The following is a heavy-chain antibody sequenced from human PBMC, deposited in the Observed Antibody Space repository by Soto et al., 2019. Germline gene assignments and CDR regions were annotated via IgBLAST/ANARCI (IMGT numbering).Heavy chain of an antibody. CDR1: GGSISSGGYY. CDR3: ARGRDGYNWRFDP. V-gene: IGHV4-31*03. D-gene: IGHD5-12*01. J-gene: IGHJ5*02. CDR2: IYYSGST. Sequence: SETLSLTCTVSGGSISSGGYYWSWIRQHPGKGLEWIGYIYYSGSTYYNPSLKSRVTISVDTSKNQFSLKLSSVTAADTAVYYCARGRDGYNWRFDPWGQGTLVTVPS.